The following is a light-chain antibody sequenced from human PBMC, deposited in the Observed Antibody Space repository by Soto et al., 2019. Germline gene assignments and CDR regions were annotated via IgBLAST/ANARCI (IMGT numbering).Light chain of an antibody. Sequence: DIVMTQSPLSLPVTPGEPASISCRSSQSLLHSNGYTYLDWYLQKPEQSPQLLIYWGSNRASGVPDRFSGSGSGTDFTLKISIVEAEDVGVYYCKPALQTPLTFCPGTKVDIK. J-gene: IGKJ3*01. V-gene: IGKV2-28*01. CDR2: WGS. CDR1: QSLLHSNGYTY. CDR3: KPALQTPLT.